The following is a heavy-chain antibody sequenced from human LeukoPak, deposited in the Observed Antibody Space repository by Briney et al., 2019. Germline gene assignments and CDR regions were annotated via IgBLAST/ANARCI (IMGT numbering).Heavy chain of an antibody. D-gene: IGHD2-21*02. V-gene: IGHV3-23*01. CDR3: AKARGVVTATKISTIDY. CDR2: ISGSGGST. CDR1: GFTFSSYA. Sequence: QPGGSLRLSCAASGFTFSSYAMSWVRPAPGKGLEWVSAISGSGGSTYYADSVKGRFTISRDNSKNTLYLQMNSLRAEDTAVYYCAKARGVVTATKISTIDYWGQGTLVTVSS. J-gene: IGHJ4*02.